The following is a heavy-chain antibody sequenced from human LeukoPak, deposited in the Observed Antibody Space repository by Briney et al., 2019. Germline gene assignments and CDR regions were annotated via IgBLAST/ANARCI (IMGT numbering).Heavy chain of an antibody. V-gene: IGHV3-66*04. J-gene: IGHJ4*02. CDR3: ARLHYDVLIGPFDY. CDR1: GITVNTNY. D-gene: IGHD3-9*01. Sequence: GGSLRLSCAASGITVNTNYMSWVRQAPGKGLEWVSIIYSGGATFYADSVKGRFTISRESSKNTLWLQMNSLRVEDTAVYYCARLHYDVLIGPFDYWGQGTLVPVSS. CDR2: IYSGGAT.